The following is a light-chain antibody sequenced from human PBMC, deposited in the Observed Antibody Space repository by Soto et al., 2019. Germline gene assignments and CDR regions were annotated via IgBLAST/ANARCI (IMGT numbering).Light chain of an antibody. CDR2: AAS. CDR1: QGIRND. V-gene: IGKV1-6*01. J-gene: IGKJ3*01. CDR3: LQKYFYPFS. Sequence: AIQMTQSPSSLSASVGDRVTITCRASQGIRNDLDWFQPKPGKAPKLLIYAASNLQSGVPARFSGSGSGTDFTLTISSLQPEDFATYYCLQKYFYPFSLGPGTKVDIK.